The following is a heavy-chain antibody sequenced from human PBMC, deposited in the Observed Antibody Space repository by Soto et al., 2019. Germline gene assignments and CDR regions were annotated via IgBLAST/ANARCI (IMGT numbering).Heavy chain of an antibody. D-gene: IGHD6-13*01. Sequence: QVQLQQSGPGLVKPSQTLSLTCAISGDSVSSNDAVWNWIRQSPSRRLEWLGRTYYRSSWQTEYAVPVKGRMTIDPDAAKNRLSLQLTSVTPEDTTMHSCAGLGGNSCLGPWGQRTLVTIS. CDR1: GDSVSSNDAV. V-gene: IGHV6-1*01. J-gene: IGHJ5*02. CDR3: AGLGGNSCLGP. CDR2: TYYRSSWQT.